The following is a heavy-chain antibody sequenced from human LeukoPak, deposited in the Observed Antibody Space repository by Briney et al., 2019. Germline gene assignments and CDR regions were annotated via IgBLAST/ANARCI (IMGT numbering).Heavy chain of an antibody. D-gene: IGHD7-27*01. Sequence: SQTLSLTCTVSGGSISSGGYYWSWIRQHPGKGLEWIGYIYYSGSTYYNPSLKSRVTISVDTSKNQFSLKLSSVTAADTAVYYCARLTTWDYGMDVWGQGTTVXVSS. CDR1: GGSISSGGYY. CDR2: IYYSGST. J-gene: IGHJ6*02. V-gene: IGHV4-31*03. CDR3: ARLTTWDYGMDV.